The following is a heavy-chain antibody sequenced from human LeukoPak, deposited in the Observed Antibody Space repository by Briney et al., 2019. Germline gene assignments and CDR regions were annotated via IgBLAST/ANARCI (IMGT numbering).Heavy chain of an antibody. CDR2: IYTSGST. Sequence: SETLSLTCTVSGGSISSYYWSWLRQPAGKGLEWIGRIYTSGSTNYNPSLKSRVTMSVDTSKNQFSLRMISVTAADTAVYYCARDVVVVPAAVWYNWFDPWGQGTLVTVSS. CDR3: ARDVVVVPAAVWYNWFDP. V-gene: IGHV4-4*07. D-gene: IGHD2-2*01. CDR1: GGSISSYY. J-gene: IGHJ5*02.